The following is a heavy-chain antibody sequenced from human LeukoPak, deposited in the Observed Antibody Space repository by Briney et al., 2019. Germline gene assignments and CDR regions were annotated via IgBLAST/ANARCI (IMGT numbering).Heavy chain of an antibody. CDR1: VYTFTGYY. J-gene: IGHJ4*02. Sequence: ASVKVSCEASVYTFTGYYMYWVRPSPRQGVGCVGWINPRSGGTNYAQKFQGRVTMTRDTSISTAHMELIRLRSEDTAIYYCARVRKSGEQWLVSGMDYWGRGTLVTVS. D-gene: IGHD6-19*01. V-gene: IGHV1-2*02. CDR2: INPRSGGT. CDR3: ARVRKSGEQWLVSGMDY.